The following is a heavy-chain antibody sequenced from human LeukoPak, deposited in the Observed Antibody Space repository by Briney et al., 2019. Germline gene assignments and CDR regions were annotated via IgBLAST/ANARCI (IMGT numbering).Heavy chain of an antibody. D-gene: IGHD2-2*01. J-gene: IGHJ4*02. CDR3: ARGTPPRITPDVYFDY. CDR1: GGSISSSSYY. CDR2: IYYSGST. V-gene: IGHV4-39*07. Sequence: PSETLSLTCTVSGGSISSSSYYWGWIRQPPGKGLEWIGSIYYSGSTYYNPSLKSRVTISVDTSKNQFSLKLSSVTAADTAVYYCARGTPPRITPDVYFDYWGQGTLVTVSS.